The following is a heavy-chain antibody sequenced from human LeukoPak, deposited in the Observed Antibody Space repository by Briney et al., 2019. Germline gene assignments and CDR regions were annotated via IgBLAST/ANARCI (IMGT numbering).Heavy chain of an antibody. V-gene: IGHV1-2*02. Sequence: ASVKVSCKASGYTFTGYYMHWVRQAPGQGLEWMGWINPNSGGTNYAQKFQGRVTMTRDTSISTAYMELSRLRSDDTAVYYCARAGPRYCSGGSCLDYWGQGTLVTVSS. CDR1: GYTFTGYY. D-gene: IGHD2-15*01. J-gene: IGHJ4*02. CDR3: ARAGPRYCSGGSCLDY. CDR2: INPNSGGT.